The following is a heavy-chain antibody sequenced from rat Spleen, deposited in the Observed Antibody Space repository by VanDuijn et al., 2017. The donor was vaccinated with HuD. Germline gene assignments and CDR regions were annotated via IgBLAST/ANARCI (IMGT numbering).Heavy chain of an antibody. J-gene: IGHJ2*01. D-gene: IGHD1-11*01. Sequence: EVKLVESGGGLVQPGRSLKLSCAASGFNFNDYWMGWVRQAPGKGLEWIGEINQDSSAIKFTPSLKEKFTISRDNAQNTLYLQMNKLGSEDTAIYYCVREEAGVDYWGQGVMVTVSS. V-gene: IGHV4-2*01. CDR3: VREEAGVDY. CDR2: INQDSSAI. CDR1: GFNFNDYW.